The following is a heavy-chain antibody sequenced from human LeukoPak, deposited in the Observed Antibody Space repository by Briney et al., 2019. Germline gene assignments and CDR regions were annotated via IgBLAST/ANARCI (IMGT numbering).Heavy chain of an antibody. CDR1: GGSISSYY. CDR3: ARGVVPAGVGDAFDI. Sequence: PSETLSLTCTVSGGSISSYYWSWIRQPPGKGLEWIGYIYYSGSTNYNPSLKSRVTISVDTSKNQFSLKLSSVTAADTAVYYCARGVVPAGVGDAFDIWGQGTMVTVSS. V-gene: IGHV4-59*01. CDR2: IYYSGST. D-gene: IGHD2-2*01. J-gene: IGHJ3*02.